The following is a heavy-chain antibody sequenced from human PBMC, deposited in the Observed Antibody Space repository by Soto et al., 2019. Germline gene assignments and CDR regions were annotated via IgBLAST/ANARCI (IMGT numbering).Heavy chain of an antibody. CDR3: ARDPNGAENFWSGYCDY. V-gene: IGHV1-18*01. D-gene: IGHD3-3*01. CDR1: GYTLTSYG. J-gene: IGHJ4*02. CDR2: ISAYNGNT. Sequence: ASVKVSCKASGYTLTSYGISWVRQAPGQGLEWMGWISAYNGNTNYAQKLQGRVTMTTDTSTSTAYMELRSLRSDDTAVYYCARDPNGAENFWSGYCDYWGQGTLVTVSS.